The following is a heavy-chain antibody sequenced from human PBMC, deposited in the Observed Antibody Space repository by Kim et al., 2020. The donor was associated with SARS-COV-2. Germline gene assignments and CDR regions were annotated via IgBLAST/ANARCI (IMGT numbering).Heavy chain of an antibody. CDR2: ISSSGSTI. V-gene: IGHV3-48*03. Sequence: GGSLRLSCAASGFTFSSYEMNWVRQVPGKGLEWVSYISSSGSTIYYADSVKGRFTISRDNAKNSLYLQMNSLRAEDTAVYYCARAGRGYCSGGSCYPQDYWGQGTLVTVSS. D-gene: IGHD2-15*01. J-gene: IGHJ4*02. CDR1: GFTFSSYE. CDR3: ARAGRGYCSGGSCYPQDY.